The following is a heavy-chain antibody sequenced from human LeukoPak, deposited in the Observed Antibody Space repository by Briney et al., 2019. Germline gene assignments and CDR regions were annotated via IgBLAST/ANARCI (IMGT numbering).Heavy chain of an antibody. J-gene: IGHJ4*02. D-gene: IGHD3-10*01. CDR1: GFTFSSYA. Sequence: TGGSLRLSCAASGFTFSSYAMTWVRQAPGKGLEWVSAISGDGDSTYYADSVKGRFTISRDNSKNTLYLQMNSLRAEDTAVYFCARGYGSGTFYDSWGQGTLVTVSS. CDR2: ISGDGDST. CDR3: ARGYGSGTFYDS. V-gene: IGHV3-23*01.